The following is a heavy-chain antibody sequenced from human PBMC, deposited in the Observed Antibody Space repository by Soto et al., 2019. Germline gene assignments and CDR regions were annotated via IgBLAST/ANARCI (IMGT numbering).Heavy chain of an antibody. CDR2: IYYSGST. CDR3: ARSDGDYIYRGGSWFYP. V-gene: IGHV4-59*08. CDR1: GGSISSYY. Sequence: QVQLQESGPGLVKPSETLSLTCTVSGGSISSYYWSWIRQPPGKGLEWIGYIYYSGSTNYNPSLKSRVTITVDTSKNQFSLKLSSVTAADPAVYYCARSDGDYIYRGGSWFYPWGQGTLVTVSS. D-gene: IGHD4-17*01. J-gene: IGHJ5*02.